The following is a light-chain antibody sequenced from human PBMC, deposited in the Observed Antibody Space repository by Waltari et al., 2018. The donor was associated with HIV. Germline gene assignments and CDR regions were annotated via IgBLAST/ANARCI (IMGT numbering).Light chain of an antibody. CDR2: RND. CDR3: ASWDDGLRGHV. CDR1: NSNIGSNF. Sequence: QSALTQPPSASDLPGQSLNISCSGNNSNIGSNFVFWYQQLPGAAPRLLVYRNDQRPPGVDDRFSGSRSGTSASLVIRALRAEDEADYYCASWDDGLRGHVFGTGTTVSVL. J-gene: IGLJ1*01. V-gene: IGLV1-47*01.